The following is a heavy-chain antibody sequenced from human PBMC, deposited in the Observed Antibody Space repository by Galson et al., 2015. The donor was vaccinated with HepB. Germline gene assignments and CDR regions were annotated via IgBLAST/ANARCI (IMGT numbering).Heavy chain of an antibody. CDR2: ISSSSSYI. J-gene: IGHJ5*02. V-gene: IGHV3-21*01. D-gene: IGHD6-13*01. Sequence: SLRLSCAASGFTFGSYSMNWVRQAPGKGLEWVSSISSSSSYIYYADSVKGRFTISRDNAKNSLYLQMNSLSAEDTAVYYCARGGIAAAGTQGGYWFDPWGQGTLVTVSS. CDR1: GFTFGSYS. CDR3: ARGGIAAAGTQGGYWFDP.